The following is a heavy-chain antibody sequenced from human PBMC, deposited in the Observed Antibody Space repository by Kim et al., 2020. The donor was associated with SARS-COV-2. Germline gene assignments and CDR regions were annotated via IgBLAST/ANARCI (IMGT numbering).Heavy chain of an antibody. Sequence: SVKVSCKASGGTFSSYAISWVRQAPGQGLEWMGGIIPIFGTANYAQKFQGRVTITADESTSTAYMELSSLRSEDTAVYYCARDPPNLNYYDSSGSAREAWFDPWGQGTLVTVSS. CDR3: ARDPPNLNYYDSSGSAREAWFDP. CDR2: IIPIFGTA. CDR1: GGTFSSYA. V-gene: IGHV1-69*13. D-gene: IGHD3-22*01. J-gene: IGHJ5*02.